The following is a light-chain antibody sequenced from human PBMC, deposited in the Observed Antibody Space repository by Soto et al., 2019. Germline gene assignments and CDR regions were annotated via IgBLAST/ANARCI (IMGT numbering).Light chain of an antibody. V-gene: IGKV3-15*01. J-gene: IGKJ4*01. CDR3: QQYNNWPLT. CDR1: QNIYNN. CDR2: HAS. Sequence: EIVMTQSPATLSVSPGERATLSCRADQNIYNNLAWYQQKPGQAPRLLIYHASSRATGIPARFSGSGSGTDSTLTITSLQSEDVAVYDCQQYNNWPLTFGGGTKVEIK.